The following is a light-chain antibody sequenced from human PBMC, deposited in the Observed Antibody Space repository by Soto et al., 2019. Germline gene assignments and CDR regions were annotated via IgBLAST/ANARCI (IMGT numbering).Light chain of an antibody. CDR2: AAA. J-gene: IGKJ1*01. Sequence: AILMTQSPSSLSVSVGDRVTITCRASQCIRGYLGWYQQKPGKAPKLLIYAAASLQSGVPSRFCGSGSGTDFSLTIISLLPEDFVTDYCLQDYNYPRTFGQGTKVDIK. CDR1: QCIRGY. CDR3: LQDYNYPRT. V-gene: IGKV1-6*01.